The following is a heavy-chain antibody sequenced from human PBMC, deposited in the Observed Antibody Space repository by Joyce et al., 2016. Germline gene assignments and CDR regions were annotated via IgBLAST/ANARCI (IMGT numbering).Heavy chain of an antibody. CDR2: LSYDGNNE. D-gene: IGHD3-9*01. CDR3: AKELASEYDLLTGFYLIRYYYAVAV. Sequence: VQLVESGGGVVQPGRSLRLSCAAAGFPFSTYGMHWVRQPPCEGAEVVALLSYDGNNESSTNSVRGRFTISRDNSNHTLYLQINSLRAEDAAVYFCAKELASEYDLLTGFYLIRYYYAVAVWGQRTTVTVSS. CDR1: GFPFSTYG. J-gene: IGHJ6*02. V-gene: IGHV3-30*18.